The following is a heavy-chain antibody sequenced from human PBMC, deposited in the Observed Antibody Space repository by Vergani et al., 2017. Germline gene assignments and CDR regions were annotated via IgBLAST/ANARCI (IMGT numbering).Heavy chain of an antibody. CDR1: GGSISSSNW. V-gene: IGHV4-4*02. D-gene: IGHD6-13*01. Sequence: QVQLQESGPGLVKPSGTLSLTCAVSGGSISSSNWWSWVRQPPGKGLEWIGEIYHSGSTNYNPSLKSRVSISVDKSKNQFSLKLSSVTAADTAVYYCARGNFAAAGPSPENNLFDPWGQGTLVTVSS. CDR2: IYHSGST. CDR3: ARGNFAAAGPSPENNLFDP. J-gene: IGHJ5*02.